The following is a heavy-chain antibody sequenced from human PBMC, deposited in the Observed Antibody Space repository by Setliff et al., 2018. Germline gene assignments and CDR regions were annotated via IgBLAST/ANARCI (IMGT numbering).Heavy chain of an antibody. D-gene: IGHD3-16*01. CDR2: MNPNSGKT. Sequence: ASVKVSCKASGGTFISYDINWVRQAPGQGLEWMGWMNPNSGKTGYAQKFQGQVTISADKSTSTAYLQWSSLKASDTAIYYCARDDNTGGGDYWGQGTLVTVSS. J-gene: IGHJ4*02. CDR1: GGTFISYD. V-gene: IGHV1-8*02. CDR3: ARDDNTGGGDY.